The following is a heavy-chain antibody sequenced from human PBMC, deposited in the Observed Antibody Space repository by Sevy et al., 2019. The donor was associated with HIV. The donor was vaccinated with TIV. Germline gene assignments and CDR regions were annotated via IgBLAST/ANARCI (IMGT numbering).Heavy chain of an antibody. V-gene: IGHV4-39*01. CDR1: GGSISSGNYL. J-gene: IGHJ4*02. Sequence: SETLSLTCSVSGGSISSGNYLWSWIRQTPGKGLEWIGTVRYSGRTYYNPSLKSRVTISEDTSKNQFSLNLNSVTAADTAVYFCARNSDYWGQGTLVTVSS. CDR2: VRYSGRT. CDR3: ARNSDY.